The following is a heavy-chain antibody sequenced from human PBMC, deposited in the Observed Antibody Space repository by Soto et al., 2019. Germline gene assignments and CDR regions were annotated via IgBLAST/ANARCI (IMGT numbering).Heavy chain of an antibody. CDR3: ARQGRNEETIYSHFDY. CDR1: GFSLTNYP. Sequence: GGSLRLSCGASGFSLTNYPVHWVRQAPGKGLEWVSVMSFDGKNEYYTDSVKGRFTISRDTSKNTVYLQMNNLRPEDTATYYYARQGRNEETIYSHFDYWGQGAQVTVSS. V-gene: IGHV3-30*04. CDR2: MSFDGKNE. D-gene: IGHD2-21*01. J-gene: IGHJ4*02.